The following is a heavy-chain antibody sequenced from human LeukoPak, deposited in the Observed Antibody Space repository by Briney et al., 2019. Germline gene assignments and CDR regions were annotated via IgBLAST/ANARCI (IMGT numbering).Heavy chain of an antibody. CDR2: IYYSGST. CDR1: GGSISSHY. D-gene: IGHD3-22*01. V-gene: IGHV4-59*11. CDR3: ARRGYYDSSGYYYAPFDY. J-gene: IGHJ4*02. Sequence: SETLSLTCTVSGGSISSHYWSWIRQPPGKGLEWIGYIYYSGSTNYDPSLKGRVTISVDTSKNQFSLKLSSVTAADTAVYYCARRGYYDSSGYYYAPFDYWGQGTLVTVSS.